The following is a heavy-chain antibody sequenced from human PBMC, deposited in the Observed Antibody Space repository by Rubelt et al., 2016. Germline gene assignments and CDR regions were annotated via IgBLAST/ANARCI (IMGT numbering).Heavy chain of an antibody. V-gene: IGHV4-34*01. CDR1: GFTFSSYA. J-gene: IGHJ5*02. CDR3: ARGSHGSGSDR. D-gene: IGHD3-10*01. Sequence: QSGGGLVQPGGSLRLSCAASGFTFSSYAMSWVRQPPGKGLEWIGEINRSGRTNYNPSLKSRVTISVDTSKNQFSLKLTSVTAADTAVYYCARGSHGSGSDRWGQGTLVTVSS. CDR2: INRSGRT.